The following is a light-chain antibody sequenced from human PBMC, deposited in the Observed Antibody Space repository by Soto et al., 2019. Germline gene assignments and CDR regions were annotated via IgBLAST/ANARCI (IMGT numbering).Light chain of an antibody. CDR1: QSVSSN. CDR2: GAS. Sequence: EIVLTQSPATLSVSPGERATLSCRASQSVSSNLAWYQQKPGQAPRLHIYGASTRATGIPARFSGSGSGTDFTLTICSLQTEDFAVYDCQQYNNWPPSTFGQGTKVDI. CDR3: QQYNNWPPST. J-gene: IGKJ1*01. V-gene: IGKV3-15*01.